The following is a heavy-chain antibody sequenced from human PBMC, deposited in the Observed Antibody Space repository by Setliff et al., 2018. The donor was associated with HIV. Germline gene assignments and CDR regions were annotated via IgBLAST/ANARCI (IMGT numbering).Heavy chain of an antibody. J-gene: IGHJ6*03. CDR3: ARGRRSTSSYYYYYMDV. CDR2: IYYSGST. D-gene: IGHD2-2*01. CDR1: GGSISSYY. V-gene: IGHV4-59*01. Sequence: LSLTCTVSGGSISSYYWSWIRQPPGKGLEWIGYIYYSGSTNYNPSLKSRVTISVDTSKNQFSLKLSSVTAADTAVYYCARGRRSTSSYYYYYMDVWGKGTTVTVSS.